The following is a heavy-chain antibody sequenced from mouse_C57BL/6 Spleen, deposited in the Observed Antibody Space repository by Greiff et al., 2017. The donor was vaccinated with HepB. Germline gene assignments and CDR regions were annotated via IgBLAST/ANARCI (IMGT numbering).Heavy chain of an antibody. CDR1: GYTFTSYW. CDR2: IDPSDSYT. D-gene: IGHD1-1*01. Sequence: QVHVKQPGAELVKPGASVKLSCKASGYTFTSYWMQWVKQRPGQGLEWIGEIDPSDSYTNYNQKFKGKATLTVDTSSSTAYMQLSSLTSEDSAVYYCARYITTVVATRAMDYWGQGTSVTVSS. J-gene: IGHJ4*01. V-gene: IGHV1-50*01. CDR3: ARYITTVVATRAMDY.